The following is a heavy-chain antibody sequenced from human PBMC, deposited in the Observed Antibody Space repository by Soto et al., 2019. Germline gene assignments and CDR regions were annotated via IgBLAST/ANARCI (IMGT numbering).Heavy chain of an antibody. V-gene: IGHV4-39*01. CDR3: ARIERKLGYCSSTSCRYYYYGMDV. CDR1: GGSISSSSYY. J-gene: IGHJ6*02. CDR2: IYYSGST. D-gene: IGHD2-2*01. Sequence: KPSETLSLTCTVSGGSISSSSYYWGWIRQPPGKGLEWIGSIYYSGSTYYNPSLKSRVTISVDTSKNQFSLKLSSVTAADTAVYYCARIERKLGYCSSTSCRYYYYGMDVWGQGTTVTVSS.